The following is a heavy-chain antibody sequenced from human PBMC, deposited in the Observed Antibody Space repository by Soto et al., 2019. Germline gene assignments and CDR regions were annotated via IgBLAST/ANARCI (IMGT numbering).Heavy chain of an antibody. V-gene: IGHV1-8*01. CDR3: ARRGFSSGWGYWYFDL. D-gene: IGHD6-25*01. Sequence: QVPLVQSGAEVKKPGASVKVSCKASGYTFTSYDINWVRQATGQGLEWMGWINPNSGKTGYAQKFQGRVTMTRNTTVSTAHMEVSRLRSEDPAVYLCARRGFSSGWGYWYFDLWCRDTLVTCSS. CDR2: INPNSGKT. J-gene: IGHJ2*01. CDR1: GYTFTSYD.